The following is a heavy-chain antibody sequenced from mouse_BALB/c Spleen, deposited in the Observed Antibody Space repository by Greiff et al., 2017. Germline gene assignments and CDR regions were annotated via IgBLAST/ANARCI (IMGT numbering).Heavy chain of an antibody. CDR2: ISPGNGDI. CDR3: ARRDY. V-gene: IGHV1S53*03. Sequence: QVQLQQSDTELVKPGASVKISCKASGYTFTDHAIHWVKQRPEQGLEWIGYISPGNGDIKNNEKFKGKATFTADTSSNTAYMQLSSLTSEDSAVYYCARRDYWGQGTTLTVSS. CDR1: GYTFTDHA. J-gene: IGHJ2*01.